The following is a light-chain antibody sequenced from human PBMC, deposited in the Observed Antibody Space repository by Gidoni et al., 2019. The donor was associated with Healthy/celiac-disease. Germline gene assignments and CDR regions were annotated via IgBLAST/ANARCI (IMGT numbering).Light chain of an antibody. CDR3: QQSYSTPRT. CDR1: QSISSY. J-gene: IGKJ1*01. V-gene: IGKV1-39*01. Sequence: DIQMTPSPSSLSASVGDRVTITCRASQSISSYLNWSQQKPGKAPKLLSYAASSLQSGVPSRFSGSGSGTDFTRTISSLQPEDFATYYCQQSYSTPRTFGQXTKVEIK. CDR2: AAS.